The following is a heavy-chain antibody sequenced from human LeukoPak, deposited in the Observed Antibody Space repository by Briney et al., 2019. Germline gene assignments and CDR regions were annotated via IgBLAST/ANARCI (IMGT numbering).Heavy chain of an antibody. CDR3: ARDRTGRPDDAFDI. V-gene: IGHV4-38-2*02. Sequence: SETLSLTCTVSGYSISSGYYWGWIRQPPGKGLEWIGSIYHSGRTFYNPSLKSRVTISVDTSKNQFSLKLTSVTAADTAVYYCARDRTGRPDDAFDIWGQGTMVTVSS. CDR1: GYSISSGYY. CDR2: IYHSGRT. D-gene: IGHD3-10*01. J-gene: IGHJ3*02.